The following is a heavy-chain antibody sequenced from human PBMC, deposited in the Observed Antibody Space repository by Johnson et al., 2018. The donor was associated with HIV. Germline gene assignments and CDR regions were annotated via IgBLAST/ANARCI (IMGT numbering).Heavy chain of an antibody. J-gene: IGHJ3*02. CDR1: GFTFSSYA. CDR3: AKSRDLVGAGAFDI. D-gene: IGHD1-26*01. Sequence: QVQLVESGGGVVQPGGSLRLSCAASGFTFSSYAMHWVSRAPGKGLEWVAFIRYDGSNKYYVDSVKGRFTISRDNSKNTLYLQMNSLRPEDTSVYYCAKSRDLVGAGAFDIWGQGTMVTVSS. V-gene: IGHV3-30*02. CDR2: IRYDGSNK.